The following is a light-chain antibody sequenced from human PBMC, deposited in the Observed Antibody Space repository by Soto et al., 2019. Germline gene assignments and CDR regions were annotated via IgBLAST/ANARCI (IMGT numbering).Light chain of an antibody. CDR1: SSNIGAGYD. Sequence: QSVLTQPPSVSGAPGQRVTISCTGTSSNIGAGYDVHWYQQVPGAAPKLLICGNNNRPSGVPDRISGSKSGTSASLAITGLQAEDEADYYCQSYDTSLSAPVIFGGGTKLTVL. CDR3: QSYDTSLSAPVI. CDR2: GNN. V-gene: IGLV1-40*01. J-gene: IGLJ2*01.